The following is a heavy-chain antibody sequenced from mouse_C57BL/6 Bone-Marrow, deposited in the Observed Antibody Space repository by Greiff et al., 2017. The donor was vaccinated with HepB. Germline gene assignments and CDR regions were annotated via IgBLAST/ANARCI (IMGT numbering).Heavy chain of an antibody. CDR3: ARPPFYYYGSSYYFDY. D-gene: IGHD1-1*01. J-gene: IGHJ2*01. CDR2: ISSGGSYT. CDR1: GFTFSSYG. Sequence: EVNVVESGGDLVKPGGSLKLSCAASGFTFSSYGMSWVRQTPDKRLEWVATISSGGSYTYYPDSVKGRFTISRDNAKNTLDLQMSSLKSEDTAMYYCARPPFYYYGSSYYFDYWGQGTTLTVSS. V-gene: IGHV5-6*01.